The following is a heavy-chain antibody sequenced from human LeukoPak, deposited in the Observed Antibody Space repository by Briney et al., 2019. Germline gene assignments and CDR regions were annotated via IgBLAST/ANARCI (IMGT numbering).Heavy chain of an antibody. D-gene: IGHD1-26*01. CDR3: AKGLAGATDDAFDI. CDR1: GFTSDDYA. V-gene: IGHV3-9*02. J-gene: IGHJ3*02. CDR2: ISWNSGSI. Sequence: GGSLRLSCVASGFTSDDYAMHWVRPAPGKGLEWVSGISWNSGSIGYADSVKGRFTISRDNAKNSLYLQMTSLRAEDTALYYCAKGLAGATDDAFDIWGQGTMVTVSS.